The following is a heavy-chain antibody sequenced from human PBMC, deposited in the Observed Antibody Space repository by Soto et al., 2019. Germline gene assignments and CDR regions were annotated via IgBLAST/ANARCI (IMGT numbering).Heavy chain of an antibody. V-gene: IGHV4-59*08. Sequence: SETLSLTCTVFGGSISNYYWSWISQPPGKGLEWIGYIYYSGSTNYNPSLKSRVTISVDTSKNQFSLKLSSVTAADTAVYYCATRDTAMVKGFDYWGQGTLVTVSS. CDR3: ATRDTAMVKGFDY. CDR1: GGSISNYY. CDR2: IYYSGST. D-gene: IGHD5-18*01. J-gene: IGHJ4*02.